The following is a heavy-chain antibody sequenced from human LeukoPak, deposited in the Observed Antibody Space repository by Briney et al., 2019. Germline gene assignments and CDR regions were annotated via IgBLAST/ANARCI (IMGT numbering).Heavy chain of an antibody. V-gene: IGHV4-34*01. Sequence: SGTLSLTCAVYGGSFSGYYWSWIRQPPGQGLEWIGEINHSGSTNYNPSLKSRVAISIDTSKNQFSLNLSSVTAADTAVYYCARLSLHCSGGSCYRGAFDSWGQGTLVTVSS. CDR1: GGSFSGYY. D-gene: IGHD2-15*01. CDR3: ARLSLHCSGGSCYRGAFDS. CDR2: INHSGST. J-gene: IGHJ4*02.